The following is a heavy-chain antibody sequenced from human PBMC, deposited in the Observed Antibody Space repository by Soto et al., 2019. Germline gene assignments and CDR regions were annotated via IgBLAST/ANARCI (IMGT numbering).Heavy chain of an antibody. Sequence: GGSLRLSCAASGFTFSSYIMTWVRQAPGKGLEWVSTISSGSSYIYYADSVKGRFTISRDNSKNTVFLQMNSLRADDTAIYYCAKKRSGSWSMGCIDFWAQGILVTVSS. CDR1: GFTFSSYI. V-gene: IGHV3-21*04. CDR3: AKKRSGSWSMGCIDF. CDR2: ISSGSSYI. J-gene: IGHJ4*02. D-gene: IGHD3-16*01.